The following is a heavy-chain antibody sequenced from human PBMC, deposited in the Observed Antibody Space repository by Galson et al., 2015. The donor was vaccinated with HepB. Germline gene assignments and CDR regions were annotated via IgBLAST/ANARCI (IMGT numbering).Heavy chain of an antibody. CDR2: TYFRSKWDY. V-gene: IGHV6-1*01. CDR1: GDSVSGNIVS. J-gene: IGHJ4*02. D-gene: IGHD2-2*01. CDR3: AGAGYCRSTYCFFAY. Sequence: CAISGDSVSGNIVSWNWIRQSPSRGLEWLGRTYFRSKWDYDYAVSVKSRITINPDTSENQFSLQLHSVTPEDTAVYYCAGAGYCRSTYCFFAYWGQGTLVTVSS.